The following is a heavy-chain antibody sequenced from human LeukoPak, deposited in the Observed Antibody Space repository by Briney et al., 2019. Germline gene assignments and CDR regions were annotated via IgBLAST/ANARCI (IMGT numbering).Heavy chain of an antibody. Sequence: ASVKVSCKASGYTFTRDYIHWVRQVVGQGLEWMGIINPSGGSATYAQKFQGRVTMTREMSTSTVYMELSSLRSEDAAVYYCARGIIEGFDPWGQGTLVTVSS. V-gene: IGHV1-46*01. D-gene: IGHD2-15*01. CDR1: GYTFTRDY. CDR2: INPSGGSA. J-gene: IGHJ5*02. CDR3: ARGIIEGFDP.